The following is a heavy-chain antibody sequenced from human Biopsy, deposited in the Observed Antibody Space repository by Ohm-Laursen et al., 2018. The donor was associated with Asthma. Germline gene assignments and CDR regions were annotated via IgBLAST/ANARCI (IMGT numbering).Heavy chain of an antibody. Sequence: ASVKVSCKISGYSLTDLSMHWVRQAPGQGLEWMGGHDHEEGGTVNARRFQGRVTMTEDTSTDTAYMELSSLSSDDTAVYYCASDFPKDYVRYNFQYWGQGTLVTVSA. J-gene: IGHJ4*02. D-gene: IGHD4-17*01. CDR2: HDHEEGGT. CDR3: ASDFPKDYVRYNFQY. CDR1: GYSLTDLS. V-gene: IGHV1-24*01.